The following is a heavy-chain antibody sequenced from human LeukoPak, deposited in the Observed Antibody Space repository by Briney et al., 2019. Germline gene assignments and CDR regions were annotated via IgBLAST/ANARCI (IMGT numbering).Heavy chain of an antibody. D-gene: IGHD2-2*01. CDR1: GFTFSSYA. Sequence: PGGSLRLSCAASGFTFSSYAMHWVRQAPGKGLEWVAVISYDGSNKYYADSVKGRFTISRDNSKNTLYLQMNSLRAEDTAVYYCAKDQDIVVVPAAMLTNWFDPWGQGTLVTVSS. V-gene: IGHV3-30-3*01. J-gene: IGHJ5*02. CDR2: ISYDGSNK. CDR3: AKDQDIVVVPAAMLTNWFDP.